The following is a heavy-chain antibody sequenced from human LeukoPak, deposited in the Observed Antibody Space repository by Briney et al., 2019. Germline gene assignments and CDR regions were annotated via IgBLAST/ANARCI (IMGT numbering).Heavy chain of an antibody. Sequence: SETLSLTCTVSGGSISSGGYYWSWIRQHPGKGLEWIGYIYYSGSTYHNPSLKSRVTISVDTSKNQFSLKLSSVTAADTAVYYCAKQKFYGDRNGFSPSYDAFDIWGQGTMVTVSS. V-gene: IGHV4-31*03. CDR2: IYYSGST. CDR3: AKQKFYGDRNGFSPSYDAFDI. CDR1: GGSISSGGYY. J-gene: IGHJ3*02. D-gene: IGHD4-17*01.